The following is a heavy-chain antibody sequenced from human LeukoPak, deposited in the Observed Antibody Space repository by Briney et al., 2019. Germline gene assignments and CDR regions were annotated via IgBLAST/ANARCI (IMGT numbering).Heavy chain of an antibody. CDR1: GYTFTSYG. CDR2: ISAYNGNT. Sequence: AASVKVSCKASGYTFTSYGISWVRQAPGQGLEWMGWISAYNGNTNYAQKLQGRVTMTTDTSTSTAYMELRSLRSDDTAVYYCARGVRSGWRTNLFDYWGQGTLVTVSS. CDR3: ARGVRSGWRTNLFDY. D-gene: IGHD6-19*01. J-gene: IGHJ4*02. V-gene: IGHV1-18*01.